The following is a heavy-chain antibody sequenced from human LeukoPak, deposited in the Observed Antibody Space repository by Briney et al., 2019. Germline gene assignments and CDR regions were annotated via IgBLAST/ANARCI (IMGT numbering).Heavy chain of an antibody. CDR2: IYFSGST. CDR3: ARVYYDSSGYNFDY. V-gene: IGHV4-30-4*02. J-gene: IGHJ4*02. CDR1: GGSISSGDYY. Sequence: SETLSLTCTVSGGSISSGDYYWSWIRQPPGKGLEWIGYIYFSGSTYYNPSLKSRVTISVDTSKNQFSLKLSSVTAADTAVYYCARVYYDSSGYNFDYWGQGTLVTVSS. D-gene: IGHD3-22*01.